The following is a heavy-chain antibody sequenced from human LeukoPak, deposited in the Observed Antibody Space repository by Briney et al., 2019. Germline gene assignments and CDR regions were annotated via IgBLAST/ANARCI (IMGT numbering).Heavy chain of an antibody. V-gene: IGHV3-23*01. CDR2: ISGSGGST. CDR3: AKDTYGLARVTMVGGDY. CDR1: GFTFSSYA. D-gene: IGHD3-10*02. Sequence: PGGSLRLSCAASGFTFSSYAMSWVRQAPGKGLEWVSAISGSGGSTYYADSVKGRFTISRDNAKNSLYLQMNSLRAEDTAVYYCAKDTYGLARVTMVGGDYWGQGTLVTVSS. J-gene: IGHJ4*02.